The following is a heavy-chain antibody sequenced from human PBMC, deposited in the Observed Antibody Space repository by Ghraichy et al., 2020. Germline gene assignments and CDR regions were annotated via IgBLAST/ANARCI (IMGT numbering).Heavy chain of an antibody. CDR2: INHSGSI. J-gene: IGHJ6*02. CDR1: GGSFSGYY. Sequence: SATLSLTCAVYGGSFSGYYWSWIRQPPGKGLEWIGEINHSGSINYNPSLKSRVSISVDTSKNQFSLRLSSVTAADTAVYYCARGRGTMVRGVHYYYYGMDVWGQGTTVTVSS. D-gene: IGHD3-10*01. V-gene: IGHV4-34*01. CDR3: ARGRGTMVRGVHYYYYGMDV.